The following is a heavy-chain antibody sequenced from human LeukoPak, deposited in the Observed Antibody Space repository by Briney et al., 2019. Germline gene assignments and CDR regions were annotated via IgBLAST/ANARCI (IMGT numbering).Heavy chain of an antibody. CDR1: GFTFSRYG. J-gene: IGHJ4*02. V-gene: IGHV3-30*03. CDR3: ARRGITIFGVVIMDFDY. D-gene: IGHD3-3*01. CDR2: ISYDGTYK. Sequence: TGGSLRLSCAASGFTFSRYGMHWVRQVPGKGREWVAVISYDGTYKNYGDSVKGRFTIPRENSKNTLYLQMNSLGLDDTAVYYCARRGITIFGVVIMDFDYWGQGILVTVSS.